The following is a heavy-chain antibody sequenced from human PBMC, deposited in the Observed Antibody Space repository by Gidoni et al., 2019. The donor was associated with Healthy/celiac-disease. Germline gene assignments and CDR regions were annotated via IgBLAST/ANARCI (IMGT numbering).Heavy chain of an antibody. D-gene: IGHD2-15*01. CDR2: INSDGSST. Sequence: EVQLVESGGGLVQPGGSLRLSCAASGFTFSSYWMHWVRQAPGKGLVWVSRINSDGSSTSYADSVKGRFTISRDNAKNTLYLQMNSLRAEDTAVYYCASYVGLVNAFDIWGQGTMVTVSS. CDR3: ASYVGLVNAFDI. J-gene: IGHJ3*02. CDR1: GFTFSSYW. V-gene: IGHV3-74*01.